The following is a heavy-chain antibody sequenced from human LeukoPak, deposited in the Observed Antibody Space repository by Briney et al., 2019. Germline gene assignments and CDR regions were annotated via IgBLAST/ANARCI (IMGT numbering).Heavy chain of an antibody. D-gene: IGHD6-6*01. CDR1: GFTFSSYG. CDR3: ARDKTTGRSSSFDY. Sequence: GGSLRLSCAASGFTFSSYGMHWVRQAPGKGVEWVAVIWYDGSNKYYADSVKGRFTISRDNSKNTLYLQMNSLRAGDTAVYYCARDKTTGRSSSFDYWGQGTLVTVSS. CDR2: IWYDGSNK. J-gene: IGHJ4*02. V-gene: IGHV3-33*01.